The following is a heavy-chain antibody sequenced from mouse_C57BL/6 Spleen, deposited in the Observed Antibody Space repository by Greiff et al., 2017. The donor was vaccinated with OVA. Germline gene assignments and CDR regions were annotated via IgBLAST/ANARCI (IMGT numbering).Heavy chain of an antibody. CDR1: GFTFSDFY. CDR3: ARDSGPGTSFDY. CDR2: SRNKANDYTT. V-gene: IGHV7-1*01. Sequence: EVQGVESGGGLVQSGRSLRLSCATSGFTFSDFYMEWVRQAPGKGLEWIAASRNKANDYTTEYSASVKGRFIVSRDTSQSILYLQMNALRAEDTAIYYCARDSGPGTSFDYWGQGTTLTVSS. J-gene: IGHJ2*01. D-gene: IGHD3-3*01.